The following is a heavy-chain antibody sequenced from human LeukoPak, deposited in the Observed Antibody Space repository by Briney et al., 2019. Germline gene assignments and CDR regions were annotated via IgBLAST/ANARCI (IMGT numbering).Heavy chain of an antibody. CDR3: ARVGGYCSGESCFDY. D-gene: IGHD2-15*01. CDR2: ISAYNGNA. CDR1: GYTFSTYN. J-gene: IGHJ4*02. V-gene: IGHV1-18*04. Sequence: GASVTVSCKASGYTFSTYNLYWVRQAPGQGLEWMGWISAYNGNADYAQKLQGRVTMTTDTSTCTAYMELRSLRSDDTAVYFCARVGGYCSGESCFDYWGQGTLVTVSS.